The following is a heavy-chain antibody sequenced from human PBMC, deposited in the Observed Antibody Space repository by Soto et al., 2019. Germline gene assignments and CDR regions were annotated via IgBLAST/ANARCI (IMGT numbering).Heavy chain of an antibody. Sequence: SETLSLTCAVYGGSFSGYYWSWIRQPPGKGLEWIGEINHSGSTNYNPSLKSRVTISVDTSKNQFSLKLSSVTAADTAVYYCARFFTLAAAYPGSFRNPDRAFFDYWGQGTLVTVSS. CDR2: INHSGST. D-gene: IGHD6-13*01. CDR3: ARFFTLAAAYPGSFRNPDRAFFDY. V-gene: IGHV4-34*01. CDR1: GGSFSGYY. J-gene: IGHJ4*02.